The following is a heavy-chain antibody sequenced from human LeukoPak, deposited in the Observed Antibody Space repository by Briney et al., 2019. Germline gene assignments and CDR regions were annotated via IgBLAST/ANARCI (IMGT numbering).Heavy chain of an antibody. J-gene: IGHJ4*02. V-gene: IGHV1-46*01. D-gene: IGHD1-20*01. Sequence: ASVKVSCKASGYTFTGYYMHWVRQAPGQGLEWMGIINPSGGSTSYAQKFQGRVTMTRDMSTSTVYMELSSLRSEDTAVYYCARDNWIEAHYFDYWGQGTLVTVSS. CDR1: GYTFTGYY. CDR3: ARDNWIEAHYFDY. CDR2: INPSGGST.